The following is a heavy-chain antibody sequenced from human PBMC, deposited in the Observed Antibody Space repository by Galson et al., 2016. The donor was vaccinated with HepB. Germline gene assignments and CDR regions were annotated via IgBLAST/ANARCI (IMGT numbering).Heavy chain of an antibody. V-gene: IGHV3-7*03. CDR2: IKEDGSKE. D-gene: IGHD3-16*01. CDR1: GFSFSSSW. J-gene: IGHJ4*02. Sequence: SLRLSCAASGFSFSSSWMSWVRQAPGKGLEWVANIKEDGSKEYYVDSVKGRFTVSRDNAKNSLYLQMNNLRAEDTAMYYCARDRTDHGSGTYGHDSWGQGTLVTVSS. CDR3: ARDRTDHGSGTYGHDS.